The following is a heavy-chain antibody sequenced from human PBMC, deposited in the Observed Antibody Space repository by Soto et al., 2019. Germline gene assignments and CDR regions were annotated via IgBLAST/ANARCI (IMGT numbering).Heavy chain of an antibody. V-gene: IGHV3-23*01. CDR3: AKDSKDYYFYWYFDL. D-gene: IGHD3-22*01. J-gene: IGHJ2*01. CDR1: GFTFSSYA. Sequence: EVQLLESGGGLVQPGGSLRLSCAASGFTFSSYAMSWVRQAPGKGLECVSAIRGSGGSTYYADSVKGGFSISRANSKNTLYLQMNSLRADDTAVHYCAKDSKDYYFYWYFDLWGRGTLVTVSS. CDR2: IRGSGGST.